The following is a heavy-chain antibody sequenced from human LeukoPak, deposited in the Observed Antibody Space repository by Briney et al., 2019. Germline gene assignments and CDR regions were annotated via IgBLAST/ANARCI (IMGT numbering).Heavy chain of an antibody. CDR1: SDSIRSYY. J-gene: IGHJ4*02. Sequence: SETLSLTCTVSSDSIRSYYWSWIRQPPGKGLEWIGYFYYTGSTNYNPSLKSRVTISVDTSKNQFSLKLNSVTDADTAVYYCASKSSDHGELRFDYWGQGILVTVSS. CDR3: ASKSSDHGELRFDY. CDR2: FYYTGST. D-gene: IGHD1-7*01. V-gene: IGHV4-59*01.